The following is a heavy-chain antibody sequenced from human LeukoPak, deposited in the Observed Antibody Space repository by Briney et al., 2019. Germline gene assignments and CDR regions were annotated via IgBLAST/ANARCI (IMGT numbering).Heavy chain of an antibody. CDR1: GFTFSSCG. D-gene: IGHD1-14*01. CDR3: ATETIGRHYDY. CDR2: IGPTGTDR. V-gene: IGHV3-21*01. Sequence: GGSLRLSCAASGFTFSSCGVNWVRQAPGKGLEWVSSIGPTGTDRYYADSVRGRFTISRDNAKNSMYLQMDSLRDEDAAVYYCATETIGRHYDYWGQGTLLTVSS. J-gene: IGHJ4*02.